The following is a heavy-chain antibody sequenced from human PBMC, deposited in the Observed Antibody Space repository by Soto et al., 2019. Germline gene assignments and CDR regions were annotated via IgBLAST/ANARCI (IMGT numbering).Heavy chain of an antibody. CDR3: ARDRGGNSDYYYYGMDV. D-gene: IGHD2-21*02. V-gene: IGHV6-1*01. CDR2: TYYRSKWYN. CDR1: GDSVSSNSAA. Sequence: SQTLSLTCGISGDSVSSNSAAWNWIRQSPSRGLEWLGRTYYRSKWYNDYAVSVKSRITINPDTSKNQFSLQLNSVTPEDTAVYYCARDRGGNSDYYYYGMDVWGQGTTVTVSS. J-gene: IGHJ6*02.